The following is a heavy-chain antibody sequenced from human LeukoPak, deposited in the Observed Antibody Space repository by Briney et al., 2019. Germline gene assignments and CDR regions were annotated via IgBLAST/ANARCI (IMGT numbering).Heavy chain of an antibody. CDR3: ASHSGGYAY. Sequence: PSETLSLTCAVSGDSVRSRNWWTWVRQPPGKGLEWIGEIYGSGSTYYNPSLKSRVTISVDTSKNQFSLKLNSVTAADTAVYYCASHSGGYAYWGQGTLVTVSS. J-gene: IGHJ4*02. CDR1: GDSVRSRNW. V-gene: IGHV4-4*02. D-gene: IGHD5-12*01. CDR2: IYGSGST.